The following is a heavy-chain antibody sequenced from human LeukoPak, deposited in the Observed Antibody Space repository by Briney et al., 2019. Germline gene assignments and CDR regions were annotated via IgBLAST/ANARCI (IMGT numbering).Heavy chain of an antibody. J-gene: IGHJ4*02. Sequence: SETLSLTCAVYGGSFSGYYWSWIRQPPGKGLEWIGEINHSGSTNYNPSLKSRVTISVDTSKNQFSLKLSSVTAADTAVYYCARRHDYVWGSYRFPGYYFDYWGQGTLVTVSS. CDR3: ARRHDYVWGSYRFPGYYFDY. V-gene: IGHV4-34*01. D-gene: IGHD3-16*02. CDR1: GGSFSGYY. CDR2: INHSGST.